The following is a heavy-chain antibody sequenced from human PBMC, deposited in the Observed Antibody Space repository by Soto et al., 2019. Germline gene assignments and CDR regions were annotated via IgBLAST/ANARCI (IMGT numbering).Heavy chain of an antibody. V-gene: IGHV3-30*18. CDR3: AKQLGYCGSSSCRDYYYGMDV. D-gene: IGHD2-2*01. Sequence: GGSLRLSCAASGFTFSTYGMHWVRQAPGKGLEWVAVISYDGGNKYYADSVKGRFTISRDNSKNTLFLQMNSLRAEDTAVYYCAKQLGYCGSSSCRDYYYGMDVWGQGTTVTVSS. CDR1: GFTFSTYG. CDR2: ISYDGGNK. J-gene: IGHJ6*02.